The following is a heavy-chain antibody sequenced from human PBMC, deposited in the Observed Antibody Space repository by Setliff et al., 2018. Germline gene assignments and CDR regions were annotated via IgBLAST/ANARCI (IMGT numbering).Heavy chain of an antibody. V-gene: IGHV3-49*04. J-gene: IGHJ5*02. CDR3: TREAPIVGATAGNWFDP. CDR1: GFTFGDYA. CDR2: IRSKAYGGTT. Sequence: LRLSCTASGFTFGDYAMSWVRQAPGKGLEWVGFIRSKAYGGTTEYAASVKGRFTISRDDSKSIAYLQMNSLKTEDTAVYYCTREAPIVGATAGNWFDPWGQGTLVTVSS. D-gene: IGHD1-26*01.